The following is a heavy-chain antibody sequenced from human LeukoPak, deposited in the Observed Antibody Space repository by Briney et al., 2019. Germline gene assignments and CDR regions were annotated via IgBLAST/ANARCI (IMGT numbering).Heavy chain of an antibody. D-gene: IGHD4-17*01. V-gene: IGHV1-2*02. CDR2: INPNSGGT. CDR1: GYTFTGYF. Sequence: ASVKVSCKASGYTFTGYFMHWVRQAPGQGLEWMGWINPNSGGTNYAQKFQGRVTMTRDTSISTAYMELSRLRSDDTAVYYCARSYDYGDYEVDYWGRGTLVTVSS. CDR3: ARSYDYGDYEVDY. J-gene: IGHJ4*02.